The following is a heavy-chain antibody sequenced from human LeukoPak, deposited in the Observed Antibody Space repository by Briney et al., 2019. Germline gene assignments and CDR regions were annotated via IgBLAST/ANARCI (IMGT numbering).Heavy chain of an antibody. CDR1: GFTFSSYW. D-gene: IGHD3-22*01. V-gene: IGHV3-74*01. J-gene: IGHJ3*02. CDR2: INSDGSST. Sequence: GGSLRLSCAASGFTFSSYWMHWVRQAPGKGLVRVSRINSDGSSTSYADSVKGRFTISRDNAKNSLYLQMNSLRAEDTAVYYCARGNYYDSSGYYRFDAFDIWGQGTMVSVSS. CDR3: ARGNYYDSSGYYRFDAFDI.